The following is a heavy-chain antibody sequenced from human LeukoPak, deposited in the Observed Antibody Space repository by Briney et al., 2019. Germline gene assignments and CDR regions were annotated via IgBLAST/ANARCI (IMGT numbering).Heavy chain of an antibody. D-gene: IGHD2-2*01. V-gene: IGHV4-39*01. CDR2: IYCSGST. Sequence: PSETLSLTCTVSGGSISSSSYYWGWIRQPPGKGLEWIGSIYCSGSTYYNPSLKSRVTISVDTSKNQFSLKLSSVTAADTAVYYCARRRVPAAQYYFDYWGQGTLVTVSS. CDR1: GGSISSSSYY. CDR3: ARRRVPAAQYYFDY. J-gene: IGHJ4*02.